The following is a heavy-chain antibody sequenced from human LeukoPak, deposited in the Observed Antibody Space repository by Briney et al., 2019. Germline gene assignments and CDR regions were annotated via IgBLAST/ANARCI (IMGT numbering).Heavy chain of an antibody. J-gene: IGHJ4*02. V-gene: IGHV5-51*01. CDR3: ARQGKYYDSSGYYYCFDY. CDR1: GYSFTSYW. Sequence: KVGESPKISCKGSGYSFTSYWIGWVRQMPGKGLEWMGIIYPGDSDTRYSPSFQGQVTISADNSISTAYLQWSSLKASDTAMYYCARQGKYYDSSGYYYCFDYWGQGTLVTVSS. CDR2: IYPGDSDT. D-gene: IGHD3-22*01.